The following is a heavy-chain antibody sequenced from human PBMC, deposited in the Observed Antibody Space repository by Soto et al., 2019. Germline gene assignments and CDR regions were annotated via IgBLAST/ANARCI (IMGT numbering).Heavy chain of an antibody. V-gene: IGHV4-30-4*01. CDR2: IYYSGST. CDR1: GGSISSGDYY. D-gene: IGHD2-8*02. CDR3: AREATNWWVDY. Sequence: SETLSLTCTVSGGSISSGDYYWSWIRQPPGKGLEWIGYIYYSGSTYYNPSLKSRVTVSVDTSKNQFSLKLSSVTAADTAVYYCAREATNWWVDYWGQGTLVTVSS. J-gene: IGHJ4*02.